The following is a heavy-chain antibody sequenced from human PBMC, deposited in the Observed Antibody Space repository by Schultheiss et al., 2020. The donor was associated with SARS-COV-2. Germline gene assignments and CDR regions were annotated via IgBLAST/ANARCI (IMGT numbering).Heavy chain of an antibody. J-gene: IGHJ4*02. Sequence: GGSLRLSCAASGFTVSSNYMSWVRQAPGKGLEWVSVIYGGGNTYFADSVKGRFTIYRDNAKNSLYLQMNSLRAEDTAVYYCARYMISFGGIIVSGFDYWGQGALVTVSS. D-gene: IGHD3-16*02. CDR2: IYGGGNT. CDR1: GFTVSSNY. V-gene: IGHV3-66*01. CDR3: ARYMISFGGIIVSGFDY.